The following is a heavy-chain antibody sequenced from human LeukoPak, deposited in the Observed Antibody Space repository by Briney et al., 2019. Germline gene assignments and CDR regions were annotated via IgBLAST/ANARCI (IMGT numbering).Heavy chain of an antibody. J-gene: IGHJ4*02. Sequence: PGGSLRLSCAASGFTVSSNYMSWVRQAPGKGLEWVSAISGSGGSTYYADSVKGRFTISRDNSKNTLYLQMNSLRAEDTAVYYCANRGSGYYLDYWGQGTLVTVSS. CDR1: GFTVSSNY. D-gene: IGHD3-22*01. V-gene: IGHV3-23*01. CDR2: ISGSGGST. CDR3: ANRGSGYYLDY.